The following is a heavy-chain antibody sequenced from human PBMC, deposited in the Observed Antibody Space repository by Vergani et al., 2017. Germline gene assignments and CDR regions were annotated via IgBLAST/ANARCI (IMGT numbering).Heavy chain of an antibody. V-gene: IGHV1-46*03. J-gene: IGHJ4*02. CDR1: GYTFTSYY. Sequence: QVRLVQSGAEVKKPGASVKVSCKASGYTFTSYYMHWVRQAPGQGIEWMGIINPSGGSTSYAQKFQGGVTMTGDTSTSTVYMEQSSLRYEDTAVYYCTRGWYYDSIAYRAYWGQGILVTVSS. CDR3: TRGWYYDSIAYRAY. CDR2: INPSGGST. D-gene: IGHD3-22*01.